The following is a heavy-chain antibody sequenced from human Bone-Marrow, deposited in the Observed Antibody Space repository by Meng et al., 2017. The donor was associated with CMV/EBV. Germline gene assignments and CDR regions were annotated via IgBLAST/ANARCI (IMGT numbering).Heavy chain of an antibody. J-gene: IGHJ4*02. CDR3: AHSKPTYYYDSSGYYYINYFDY. CDR2: IYWNDDK. CDR1: GGSISSYYW. V-gene: IGHV2-5*01. D-gene: IGHD3-22*01. Sequence: TLSLTCTVSGGSISSYYWSWIRQPPGKALEWLALIYWNDDKRYSPSLKSRLTITKDTSKNQVVLTMTNMDPVDTATYYCAHSKPTYYYDSSGYYYINYFDYWGQGTLVTVSS.